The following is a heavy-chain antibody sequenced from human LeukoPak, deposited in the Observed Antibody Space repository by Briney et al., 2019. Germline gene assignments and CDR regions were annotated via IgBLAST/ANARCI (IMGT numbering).Heavy chain of an antibody. D-gene: IGHD3-10*01. CDR1: GFSFSSYW. J-gene: IGHJ4*02. V-gene: IGHV3-74*01. CDR2: ISPDGSST. Sequence: GGSLRLSCAASGFSFSSYWMHWVRQAPGKGLLWVSRISPDGSSTNYADSVKGRFTISRDNAKNTLYLQMNSLRAEDTAVYYRATFSVVRGLIHIVTNPWGQGTLVTVSS. CDR3: ATFSVVRGLIHIVTNP.